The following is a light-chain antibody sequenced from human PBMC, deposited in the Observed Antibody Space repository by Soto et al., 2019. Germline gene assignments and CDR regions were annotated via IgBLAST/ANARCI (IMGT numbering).Light chain of an antibody. J-gene: IGKJ3*01. Sequence: DTQMTQSPSSLSASVGDRVTITCRASQGIGNDLGWYQQKPGKAPKHLIYAASSLRSGVPSRFSGSGSGTEFTLTISRLEPEDFAVYYCQQYGSSPPLFTFGPGTKVDIK. CDR2: AAS. CDR3: QQYGSSPPLFT. CDR1: QGIGND. V-gene: IGKV1-17*01.